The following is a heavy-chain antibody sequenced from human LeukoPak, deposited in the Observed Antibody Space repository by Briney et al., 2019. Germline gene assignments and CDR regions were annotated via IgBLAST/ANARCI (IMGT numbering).Heavy chain of an antibody. D-gene: IGHD2-2*01. CDR1: GGSISSSSYY. J-gene: IGHJ4*02. CDR3: ASNHQLLFNY. Sequence: SETLSLTCTVSGGSISSSSYYWGWIRQPPGKGLEWIGSIYYSGSTYYNPSLKSRVTISVDTSKNQFSLKLSSVPAADTAVYYCASNHQLLFNYWGQGTLVTVSS. V-gene: IGHV4-39*07. CDR2: IYYSGST.